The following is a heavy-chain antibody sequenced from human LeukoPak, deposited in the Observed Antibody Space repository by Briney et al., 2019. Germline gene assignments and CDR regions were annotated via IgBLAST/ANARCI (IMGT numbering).Heavy chain of an antibody. D-gene: IGHD1-26*01. CDR1: GFTFNAYW. J-gene: IGHJ4*02. Sequence: QPGGSLRLSCAASGFTFNAYWMHRVRQAPGKGLVWVSRINADGSSTTYADSVKGRFTISRDNAKNTLYLQMNSLRAEDTAVYYCARGRDLLFFWGQGTLVTVSS. V-gene: IGHV3-74*01. CDR3: ARGRDLLFF. CDR2: INADGSST.